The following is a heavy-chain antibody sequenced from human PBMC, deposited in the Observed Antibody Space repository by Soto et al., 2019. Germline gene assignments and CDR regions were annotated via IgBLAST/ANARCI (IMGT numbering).Heavy chain of an antibody. V-gene: IGHV3-30*18. CDR1: GFTFSSYG. CDR2: ISYDGSNK. J-gene: IGHJ4*02. D-gene: IGHD3-9*01. Sequence: QVQLVESGGGVVQPGRSLRLSCAASGFTFSSYGMHWVRQAPGKGLEWVAVISYDGSNKYYADSVKGRFTISSDNSKNTLYLQMNSLRAEDTAVYYCAKDLYGSWEVLRYFYWPLDYWGQGTLVTVSS. CDR3: AKDLYGSWEVLRYFYWPLDY.